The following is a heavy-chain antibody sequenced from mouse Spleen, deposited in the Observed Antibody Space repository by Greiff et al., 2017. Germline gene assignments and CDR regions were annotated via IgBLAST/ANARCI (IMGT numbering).Heavy chain of an antibody. CDR3: AGVYGSGYDY. CDR1: GYTFTSYW. D-gene: IGHD1-1*01. Sequence: QVQLQQPGAELVMPGASVTLSCKASGYTFTSYWMHWVKQRPGQGLEWIGEIDPSDSYTNSNQYFSGKATFNVDKSSRTAYKQLSSLTSEDSAVYYCAGVYGSGYDYWGQGTTLTVSS. V-gene: IGHV1-69*01. J-gene: IGHJ2*01. CDR2: IDPSDSYT.